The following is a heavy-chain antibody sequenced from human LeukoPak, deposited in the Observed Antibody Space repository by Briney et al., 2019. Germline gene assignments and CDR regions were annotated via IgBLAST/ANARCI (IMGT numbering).Heavy chain of an antibody. V-gene: IGHV3-33*01. Sequence: GGSLRLSCAASGFTFSSYGMYWVRQAPGKGLEWVALIWYDGSNKYYADSVKGRLTISRDNSKNTLYLQMNSLRAEDTAVYYCAREGPRGNSQFDYWGQGTLVTVSS. CDR1: GFTFSSYG. CDR3: AREGPRGNSQFDY. J-gene: IGHJ4*02. CDR2: IWYDGSNK. D-gene: IGHD2/OR15-2a*01.